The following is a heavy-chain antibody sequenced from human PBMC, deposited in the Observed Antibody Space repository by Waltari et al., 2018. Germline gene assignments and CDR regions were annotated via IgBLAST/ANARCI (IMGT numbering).Heavy chain of an antibody. CDR1: GYTFTSYD. V-gene: IGHV1-8*01. D-gene: IGHD6-6*01. Sequence: QVQLVQSGAEVKKPGASVKVSCKASGYTFTSYDINWVRQATGQGLEWMGWMNPNSGNTGYAQKFQGRVTMTRNTSISTAYMELSSLRSEDTAVYYCATPGSSSSPNYYYYYGMDVWGQGTTVTVSS. CDR2: MNPNSGNT. J-gene: IGHJ6*02. CDR3: ATPGSSSSPNYYYYYGMDV.